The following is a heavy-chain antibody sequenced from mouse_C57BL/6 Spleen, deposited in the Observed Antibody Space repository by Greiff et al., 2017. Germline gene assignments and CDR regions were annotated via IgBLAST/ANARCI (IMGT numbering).Heavy chain of an antibody. D-gene: IGHD2-3*01. V-gene: IGHV1-15*01. CDR3: TRGGLLRFAY. Sequence: VQLVESGAELVRPGASVTLSCKASGYTFTDYEMHWVKQTPVHGLEWIGAIDPETGGTAYNQKFKGKAILTADKSSSTAYMELRSLTSEDSAVYYCTRGGLLRFAYWGQGTLVTVSA. CDR1: GYTFTDYE. CDR2: IDPETGGT. J-gene: IGHJ3*01.